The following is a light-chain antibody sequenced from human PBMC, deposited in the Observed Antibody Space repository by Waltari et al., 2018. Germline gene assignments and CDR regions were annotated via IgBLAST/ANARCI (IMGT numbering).Light chain of an antibody. CDR2: AAS. J-gene: IGKJ5*01. CDR1: QRISRH. Sequence: IQMIQIPSYMSVLVGGRLTTNSRENQRISRHLYWSQQKPVRAPKLLIDAASRLRIGVPSRCSGSGAGTDFTLIISGPQPEDLATYDCQQGSSTPHSTFGQGTR. CDR3: QQGSSTPHST. V-gene: IGKV1-39*01.